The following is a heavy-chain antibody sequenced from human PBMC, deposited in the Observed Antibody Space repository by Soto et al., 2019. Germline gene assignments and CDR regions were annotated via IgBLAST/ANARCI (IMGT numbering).Heavy chain of an antibody. CDR2: IYSDDDK. CDR1: GFSLSPYGVG. J-gene: IGHJ4*02. D-gene: IGHD4-17*01. CDR3: VLTATVSASGGASY. V-gene: IGHV2-5*02. Sequence: QITLKESGPALVKPTQTLTLTCTFSGFSLSPYGVGVVWIRQPPGKALEWLAVIYSDDDKRYSPSLKSRLTITMDTSRNQVVLSMTNMDPVDTATYYCVLTATVSASGGASYWGQGTLVTVSS.